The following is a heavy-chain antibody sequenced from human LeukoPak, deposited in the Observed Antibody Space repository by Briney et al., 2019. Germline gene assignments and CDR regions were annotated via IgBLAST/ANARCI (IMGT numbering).Heavy chain of an antibody. CDR3: VRSSTYHLFDD. Sequence: SHTLSRTCTVSGGSISSYYCSWIRQPPGEGLEWIGYMCYSGSTNYNPSLKSRVTISVDMSKTQFSLKLSSVTAADTAVYYCVRSSTYHLFDDWGQGTLVTVSS. CDR2: MCYSGST. CDR1: GGSISSYY. D-gene: IGHD2-15*01. V-gene: IGHV4-59*08. J-gene: IGHJ4*02.